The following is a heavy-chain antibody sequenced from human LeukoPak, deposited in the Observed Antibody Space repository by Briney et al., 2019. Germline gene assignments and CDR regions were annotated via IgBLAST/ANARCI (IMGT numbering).Heavy chain of an antibody. V-gene: IGHV3-21*01. D-gene: IGHD3-16*01. CDR1: GVSFGRGR. J-gene: IGHJ6*04. Sequence: WGSLRLSCAASGVSFGRGRRVWVGQARVKGLEWVSSISSSSSYIYYADSVKGRFTISRDNAKNSLYLQMNSLRAEDTAVYYCARDGGYGMDVWGKGTTVTVSS. CDR2: ISSSSSYI. CDR3: ARDGGYGMDV.